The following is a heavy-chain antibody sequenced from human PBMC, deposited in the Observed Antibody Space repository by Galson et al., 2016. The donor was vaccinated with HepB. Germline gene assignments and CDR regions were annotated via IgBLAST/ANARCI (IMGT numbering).Heavy chain of an antibody. V-gene: IGHV3-21*01. Sequence: SLRLSCAASGFTFRAYGMSWVRQAPGKGLEWVAYISSSSSYIYYADSVKGRFTIARDNAKKSLYLQMNSLRAEDTAVYYCARAPIEVDGMRHYYYGMDVWGQGTTVTVSS. D-gene: IGHD6-13*01. J-gene: IGHJ6*02. CDR3: ARAPIEVDGMRHYYYGMDV. CDR2: ISSSSSYI. CDR1: GFTFRAYG.